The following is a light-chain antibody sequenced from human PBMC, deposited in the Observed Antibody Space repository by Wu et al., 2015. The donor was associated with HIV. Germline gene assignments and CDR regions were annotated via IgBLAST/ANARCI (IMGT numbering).Light chain of an antibody. J-gene: IGKJ5*01. CDR2: NAI. V-gene: IGKV3-20*01. CDR3: QQYGSSPIT. Sequence: EIEMTQFPGTLSVSPGEGATLSCGASVNVRNKLAWYQQKLGQAPRLLISNAILRATGIPDRFSGFASGTDFSLIISTLEPEDFAVYYCQQYGSSPITFGQGTRLEI. CDR1: VNVRNK.